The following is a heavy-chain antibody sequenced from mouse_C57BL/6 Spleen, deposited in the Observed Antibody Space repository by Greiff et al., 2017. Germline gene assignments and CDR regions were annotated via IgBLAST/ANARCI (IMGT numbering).Heavy chain of an antibody. CDR2: IYPSSGNT. Sequence: QVQLQQSGAELARPGASVKLSCKASGYTFTSYGISWVKQRTGQGLEWIGEIYPSSGNTYYNEKFKGKATLTADKSSSTAYMELRSLTSEDSAVYFCARSTTVVAPYAMDYWGQGTSVTVSS. V-gene: IGHV1-81*01. CDR3: ARSTTVVAPYAMDY. D-gene: IGHD1-1*01. J-gene: IGHJ4*01. CDR1: GYTFTSYG.